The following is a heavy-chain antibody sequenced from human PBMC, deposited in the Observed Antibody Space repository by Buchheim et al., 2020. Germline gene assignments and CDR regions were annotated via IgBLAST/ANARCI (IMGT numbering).Heavy chain of an antibody. CDR3: AGSITMVRYDSSGDYYYYGMDV. V-gene: IGHV1-8*01. J-gene: IGHJ6*02. CDR1: GYTFTSYD. D-gene: IGHD3-22*01. CDR2: MNPNSGNT. Sequence: QVQLVQSGAEVKKPGASVKVSCKASGYTFTSYDINWVRQATGQGLEWMGWMNPNSGNTGYAQKFQGRVTMTRKTSISTAYMELSSLRSEDTAVYYGAGSITMVRYDSSGDYYYYGMDVWGQGTT.